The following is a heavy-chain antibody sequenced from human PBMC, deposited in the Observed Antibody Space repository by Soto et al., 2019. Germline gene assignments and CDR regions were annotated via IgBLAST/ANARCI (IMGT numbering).Heavy chain of an antibody. D-gene: IGHD2-2*01. Sequence: GASVKVSCKASGYTFTSYAMHWVRQAPGQRLEWMGWINAGNGNTKYSQKVQGTVTMTTDTSTITAYMELRSLRSDDTAVYYCARWACSSTRCRSNAFDVWGQGTMVTVSS. V-gene: IGHV1-3*01. CDR1: GYTFTSYA. CDR3: ARWACSSTRCRSNAFDV. J-gene: IGHJ3*01. CDR2: INAGNGNT.